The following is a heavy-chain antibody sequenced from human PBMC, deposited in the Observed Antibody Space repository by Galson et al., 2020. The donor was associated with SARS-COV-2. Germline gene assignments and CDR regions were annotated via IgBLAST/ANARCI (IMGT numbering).Heavy chain of an antibody. J-gene: IGHJ4*02. Sequence: LSLTCAASGFTFSNYEMNWVRQAPGKGLEWVSFISGSGDKIYYADSVIGRFTMSRDNAKNSLSLEMNSLRVEDTAVYYCARDMATEYSSVWFLVHNFDSWGQGALVTVSS. CDR3: ARDMATEYSSVWFLVHNFDS. V-gene: IGHV3-48*03. CDR2: ISGSGDKI. CDR1: GFTFSNYE. D-gene: IGHD6-19*01.